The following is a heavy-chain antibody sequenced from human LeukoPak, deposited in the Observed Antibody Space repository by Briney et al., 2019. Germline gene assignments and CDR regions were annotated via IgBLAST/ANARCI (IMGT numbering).Heavy chain of an antibody. CDR1: GNSISNYA. D-gene: IGHD3-16*01. CDR2: IIPIFGTA. V-gene: IGHV1-69*13. CDR3: TTRACHAGGCSSSFYYYYGLHF. Sequence: ASVKVSCKASGNSISNYAVSWVRQAPGQGFEWMGGIIPIFGTADYAQKFRGRVTITADQSTSTTYMAPSSLKSEDTATYYCTTRACHAGGCSSSFYYYYGLHFWGQGTTVSVSS. J-gene: IGHJ6*02.